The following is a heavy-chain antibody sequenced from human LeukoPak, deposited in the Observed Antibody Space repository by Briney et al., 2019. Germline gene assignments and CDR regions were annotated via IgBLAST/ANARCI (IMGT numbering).Heavy chain of an antibody. CDR3: ARDDILTGYYNFDY. Sequence: GGSLRLSCAASGFTFSSYSMNWVRQAPGKGLEWVSSISSSSSYIYYADSVKGRFTISRDNAKNSLYLQMNSLRAEDTAVYYCARDDILTGYYNFDYWGQGTLVTVSS. CDR2: ISSSSSYI. CDR1: GFTFSSYS. D-gene: IGHD3-9*01. V-gene: IGHV3-21*04. J-gene: IGHJ4*02.